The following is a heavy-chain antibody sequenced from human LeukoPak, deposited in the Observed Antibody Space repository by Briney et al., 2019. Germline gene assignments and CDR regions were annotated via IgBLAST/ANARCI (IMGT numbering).Heavy chain of an antibody. J-gene: IGHJ4*02. CDR3: TRASSSGRSGFYFDY. V-gene: IGHV3-49*03. CDR2: IRSKAYGGTT. Sequence: GGSLRLSCTAAGITFGDYAMSWFRQAAGTGLELVGFIRSKAYGGTTEYAASVKGRYTISRDDSKSIAYLQMNSLKTEDTAVYYCTRASSSGRSGFYFDYWGQGTLVTVSS. CDR1: GITFGDYA. D-gene: IGHD3-10*01.